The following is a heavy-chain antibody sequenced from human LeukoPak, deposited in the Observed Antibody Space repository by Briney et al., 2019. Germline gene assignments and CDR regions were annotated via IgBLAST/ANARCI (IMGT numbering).Heavy chain of an antibody. CDR1: GFTFSSYG. J-gene: IGHJ4*02. V-gene: IGHV3-30*03. D-gene: IGHD3-10*01. CDR3: ARDVPVYGSGSTPPFDY. Sequence: GRSLRLSCAASGFTFSSYGMHWVRQAPGKGLEWVSVISYDGSNKYYADSVKGRFTISRDKSKNTLYLQMNSLRAEDTAVYYCARDVPVYGSGSTPPFDYWGQGTLVTVSS. CDR2: ISYDGSNK.